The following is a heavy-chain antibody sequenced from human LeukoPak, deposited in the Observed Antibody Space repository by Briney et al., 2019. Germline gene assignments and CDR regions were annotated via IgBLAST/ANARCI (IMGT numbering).Heavy chain of an antibody. V-gene: IGHV4-34*01. J-gene: IGHJ4*02. CDR2: INHSGST. CDR1: GGSFSGYY. CDR3: ARRLVVAATPLDY. D-gene: IGHD2-15*01. Sequence: SETLSLTCAVYGGSFSGYYWSWIRQPPGKGLEWIGEINHSGSTNYNPSLKSRVTISVDTSKNQFSLKLSSVTAADTAVYYCARRLVVAATPLDYWGQGTLVTVSS.